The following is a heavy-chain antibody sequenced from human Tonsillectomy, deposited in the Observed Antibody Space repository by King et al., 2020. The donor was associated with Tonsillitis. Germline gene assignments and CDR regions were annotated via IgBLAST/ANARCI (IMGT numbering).Heavy chain of an antibody. J-gene: IGHJ5*02. CDR2: INPNTGGT. Sequence: VQLVESGAEVKKPGASVKVSCTASGYTFTGHFLHWVRQAPGQGLEWMGWINPNTGGTKYAQNFRGRVTMTRDVSTAYMELTNLTSDDTAVYYCARPWGTWPTINWFHPWGQGTLVTVSS. V-gene: IGHV1-2*02. CDR1: GYTFTGHF. D-gene: IGHD1-26*01. CDR3: ARPWGTWPTINWFHP.